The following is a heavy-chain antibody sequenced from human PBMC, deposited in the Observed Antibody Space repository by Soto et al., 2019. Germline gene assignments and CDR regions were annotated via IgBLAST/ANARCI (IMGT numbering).Heavy chain of an antibody. CDR1: GFTFSSYA. CDR2: ISGSGGST. Sequence: EVQLLESGGGLVQPGGSLRLSCAASGFTFSSYAMSWVRQAPGKGLEWVSAISGSGGSTYYADSVKGRFTISRDNSKNTLYLQMNSLRAEDTAVYYCAKDGAYNWSPGYYYYGMDVWGQGTTVTVSS. V-gene: IGHV3-23*01. CDR3: AKDGAYNWSPGYYYYGMDV. D-gene: IGHD1-20*01. J-gene: IGHJ6*02.